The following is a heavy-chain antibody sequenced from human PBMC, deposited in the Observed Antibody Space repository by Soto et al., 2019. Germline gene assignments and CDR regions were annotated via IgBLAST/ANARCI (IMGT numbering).Heavy chain of an antibody. V-gene: IGHV3-33*01. Sequence: PGGSLRLSCEASGFTFRNHGMHWVRQAPGKGLEWVAVIWYDGSDKYYADSVRGRFTISRDNSKNTLYLQMNSLRAEATAVYFCARDIASRRFDYLCQGMMVTVSS. CDR3: ARDIASRRFDY. CDR2: IWYDGSDK. D-gene: IGHD6-6*01. J-gene: IGHJ4*02. CDR1: GFTFRNHG.